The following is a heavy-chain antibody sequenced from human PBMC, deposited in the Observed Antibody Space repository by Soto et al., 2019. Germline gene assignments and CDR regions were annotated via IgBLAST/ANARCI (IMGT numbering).Heavy chain of an antibody. CDR3: ARGRSSVPDRRGIGYYGLDV. V-gene: IGHV4-34*01. Sequence: QVQLQQWGAEVLKPSETLSLTCVVNGGSFSGYYWSWIRQPPGKGLEWIGEINDSGITDSNPSLESRVTISGDMSMNQLSLKLNSVTAADTAVYHCARGRSSVPDRRGIGYYGLDVWGQGTTVTVSS. J-gene: IGHJ6*02. CDR2: INDSGIT. D-gene: IGHD6-6*01. CDR1: GGSFSGYY.